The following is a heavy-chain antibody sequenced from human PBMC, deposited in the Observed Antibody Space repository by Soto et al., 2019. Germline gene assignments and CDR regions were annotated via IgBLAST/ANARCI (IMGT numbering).Heavy chain of an antibody. J-gene: IGHJ6*02. D-gene: IGHD4-17*01. CDR2: IVVGSGNT. Sequence: SVKVSCKASGFTFTSSAMQWVRQARGQRLEWIGWIVVGSGNTNYAQKFQERVTITRDMSTSTAYMELSSLRSEDTAVYYCAADDYGEHFSYYYYGMDVWGQGTTVTVSS. CDR1: GFTFTSSA. V-gene: IGHV1-58*02. CDR3: AADDYGEHFSYYYYGMDV.